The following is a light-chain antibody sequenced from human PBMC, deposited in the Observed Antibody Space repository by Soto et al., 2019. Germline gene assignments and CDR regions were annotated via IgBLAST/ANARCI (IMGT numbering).Light chain of an antibody. J-gene: IGKJ5*01. CDR1: QSVSSY. V-gene: IGKV3-11*01. CDR3: QQYSNWPS. Sequence: EIVLTQSPATLSLSPGERATLSCMASQSVSSYLAWYQQKPGQAPRLLIYDASNRATGIPARFSGSGSGTDFTLTISSLEPEDFAVYYCQQYSNWPSFGQGTRLEIK. CDR2: DAS.